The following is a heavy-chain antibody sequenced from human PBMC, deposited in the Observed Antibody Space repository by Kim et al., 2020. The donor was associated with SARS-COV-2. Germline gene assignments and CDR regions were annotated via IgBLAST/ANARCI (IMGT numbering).Heavy chain of an antibody. CDR1: GYIFTNYA. CDR3: FALIAVSGTH. Sequence: ASVKVSCKAFGYIFTNYAMNWVRQTPGQGLEWMGWINTKSGKSTYAQGFTGRLVFSLDTSVSTAYLQISGLKTEDTAVYYCFALIAVSGTHWGQGTLVTV. V-gene: IGHV7-4-1*02. J-gene: IGHJ1*01. D-gene: IGHD6-19*01. CDR2: INTKSGKS.